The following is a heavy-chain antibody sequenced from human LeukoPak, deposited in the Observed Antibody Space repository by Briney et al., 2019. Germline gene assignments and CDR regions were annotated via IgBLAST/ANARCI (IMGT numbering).Heavy chain of an antibody. CDR1: GGSISSGSYY. CDR2: IYTSGST. CDR3: ARDHSITQFDY. J-gene: IGHJ4*02. D-gene: IGHD2-15*01. V-gene: IGHV4-61*02. Sequence: SETLSLTCTLSGGSISSGSYYWSWIRQPAGKGLEWIGRIYTSGSTNYNPSLKSRVTISVDTSKNQFSLKLSSVTAADTAVYYCARDHSITQFDYWGQGTLVTVSS.